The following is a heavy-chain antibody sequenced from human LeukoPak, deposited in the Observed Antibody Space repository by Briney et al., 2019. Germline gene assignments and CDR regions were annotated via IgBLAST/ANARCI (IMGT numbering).Heavy chain of an antibody. V-gene: IGHV4-61*02. D-gene: IGHD3-10*01. J-gene: IGHJ3*02. CDR1: GDSISSGSYY. CDR2: IYTSGST. Sequence: PSETLSLTCTVSGDSISSGSYYWSWIRQPAGKGLEWIGRIYTSGSTNYNPSLKSRVTISVDTSKNQFSLKLSSVTAADTAVYYCARDGFGDTMVRGVISDAFDIWGQGTMVTVSS. CDR3: ARDGFGDTMVRGVISDAFDI.